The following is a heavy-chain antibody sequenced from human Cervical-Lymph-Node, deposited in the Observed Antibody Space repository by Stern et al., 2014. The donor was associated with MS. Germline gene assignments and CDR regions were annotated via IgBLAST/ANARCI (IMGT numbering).Heavy chain of an antibody. J-gene: IGHJ6*02. V-gene: IGHV1-69*01. CDR2: IIPILGTA. CDR1: GGTFSSYP. D-gene: IGHD4-11*01. Sequence: VQLVQSGAEVKKPGSSVKVSCKASGGTFSSYPISWVRQAPGQGLAWMGGIIPILGTANFGKKFQGRLTITADESTSTAYMELGSLRSEDTAVYYCARDRDSTVTTFGGLDVWGQGTPVTVSS. CDR3: ARDRDSTVTTFGGLDV.